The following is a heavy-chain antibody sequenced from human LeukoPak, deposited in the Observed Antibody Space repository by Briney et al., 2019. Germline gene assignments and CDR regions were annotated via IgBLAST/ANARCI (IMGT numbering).Heavy chain of an antibody. CDR3: ARGNYGMDV. V-gene: IGHV3-21*01. CDR2: ISSSSSYI. CDR1: GFTFRTYE. Sequence: GGSLRLSCAASGFTFRTYEMNWVRQAPGKGLEWVSSISSSSSYIYYADSVKGRFTISRDNAKNSLYLQMNSLRAEDTAVYYCARGNYGMDVWGQGTTVTVSS. J-gene: IGHJ6*02.